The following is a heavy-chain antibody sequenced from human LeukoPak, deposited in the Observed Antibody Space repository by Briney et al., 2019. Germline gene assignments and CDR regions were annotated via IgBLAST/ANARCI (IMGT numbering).Heavy chain of an antibody. V-gene: IGHV3-23*01. CDR3: ATYRQVLLPFES. Sequence: GGSLRLSCAASGFTFSSFGMSWVRQAPGKVLEWVSAISGSGQSTYYEDSVKGRFTISRDNSKNTLYLQMNSLRAEDTAIYYCATYRQVLLPFESWGQGTLVTVSS. J-gene: IGHJ4*02. CDR1: GFTFSSFG. CDR2: ISGSGQST. D-gene: IGHD2-8*02.